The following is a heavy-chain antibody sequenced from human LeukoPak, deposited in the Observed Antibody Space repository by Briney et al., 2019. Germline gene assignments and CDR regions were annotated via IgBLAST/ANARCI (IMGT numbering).Heavy chain of an antibody. CDR1: GGTFSSYA. Sequence: SCKASGGTFSSYAMHWVRQAPGKGLEWVAVISYDGSNKYYADFVKGRFTISRDNSKNTLYLQMNSLRAEDTAVYYCASSPAYGDYFDYWGQGTLVTVSS. D-gene: IGHD4-17*01. CDR3: ASSPAYGDYFDY. CDR2: ISYDGSNK. J-gene: IGHJ4*02. V-gene: IGHV3-30-3*01.